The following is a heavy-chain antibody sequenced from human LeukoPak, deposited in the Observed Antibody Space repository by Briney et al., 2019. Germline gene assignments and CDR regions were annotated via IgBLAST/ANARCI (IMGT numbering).Heavy chain of an antibody. CDR1: GFAFSAYA. CDR3: AKNAVWQLYCFDY. Sequence: GGSLRLSCAASGFAFSAYAMSWVRQAPGKGLEWVSAVSGNGGTTYYADSVKGRFTISRDISKNTLYLQMNSLRAEDTAIYYCAKNAVWQLYCFDYWGQGTLVTVSS. CDR2: VSGNGGTT. V-gene: IGHV3-23*01. J-gene: IGHJ4*02. D-gene: IGHD1-1*01.